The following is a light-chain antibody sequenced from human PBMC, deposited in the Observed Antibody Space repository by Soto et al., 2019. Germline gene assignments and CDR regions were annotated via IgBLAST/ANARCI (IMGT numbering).Light chain of an antibody. CDR2: GAS. Sequence: TQSPGTLSLSPGGRATLSCRASQSVSRRLAWYQQRPGQSPRLLISGASMRASGVPVRFSGSGSGTEFTLTISSLQPDDFATYYCQQYNSYWTFGQGTKVDIK. J-gene: IGKJ1*01. CDR3: QQYNSYWT. V-gene: IGKV3D-15*01. CDR1: QSVSRR.